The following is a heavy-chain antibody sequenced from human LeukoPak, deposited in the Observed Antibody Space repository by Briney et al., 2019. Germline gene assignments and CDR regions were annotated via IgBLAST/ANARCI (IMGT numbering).Heavy chain of an antibody. CDR2: ISYDGSNK. V-gene: IGHV3-30*03. J-gene: IGHJ4*02. CDR1: GFTFSSYG. Sequence: GGSLRLFCAASGFTFSSYGMHWVRQAPGKGLEWVAVISYDGSNKYYADSVKGRFTISRDNSKNTLYLQMNSLRAEDTAVYYCTRVGYIDEGIDYWGQGTLVTVSS. CDR3: TRVGYIDEGIDY. D-gene: IGHD5-24*01.